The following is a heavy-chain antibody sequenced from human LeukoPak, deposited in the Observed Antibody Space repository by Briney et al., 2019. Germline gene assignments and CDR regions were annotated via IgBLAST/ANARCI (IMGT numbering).Heavy chain of an antibody. CDR2: IRYDGSNR. CDR1: GFTFSSYG. J-gene: IGHJ4*02. Sequence: GGSLRLSCAASGFTFSSYGMHWVRQAPGKGLEWVAFIRYDGSNRYYADSVKRRFTISRDNSKNTLYLQMNSLRAEDTAVYYCAKPYGSGSYYVRNHPDYWGQGTLVTVSS. V-gene: IGHV3-30*02. CDR3: AKPYGSGSYYVRNHPDY. D-gene: IGHD3-10*01.